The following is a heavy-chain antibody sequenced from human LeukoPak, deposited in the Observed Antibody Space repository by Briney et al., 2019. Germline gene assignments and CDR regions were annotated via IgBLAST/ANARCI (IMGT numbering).Heavy chain of an antibody. CDR3: AEVDRTSGYPDY. V-gene: IGHV3-9*01. CDR1: GFTFQDHA. CDR2: ISSNSNSI. Sequence: PGGSLRLSCAASGFTFQDHAMHWVRQAPGKGLEWVSGISSNSNSIGYADSVKGRFTISRDNAKNSLYLQMNSLRTDDTAFYYCAEVDRTSGYPDYWGQGTLVTVSS. D-gene: IGHD3-22*01. J-gene: IGHJ4*02.